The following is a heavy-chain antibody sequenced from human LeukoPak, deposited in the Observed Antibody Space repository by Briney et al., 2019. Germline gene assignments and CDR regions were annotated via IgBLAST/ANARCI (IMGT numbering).Heavy chain of an antibody. J-gene: IGHJ6*02. Sequence: SETLSLTCTVSGASIGSYYWSWIRQPPGKGLEWIGYISQNGYTKYTPSLKSRVTISRDTSENQFSLILSPVTAADTAVYYCTRHDVVAVIGHGMAVWGQGTTVTVSS. CDR3: TRHDVVAVIGHGMAV. CDR2: ISQNGYT. V-gene: IGHV4-59*08. D-gene: IGHD2-15*01. CDR1: GASIGSYY.